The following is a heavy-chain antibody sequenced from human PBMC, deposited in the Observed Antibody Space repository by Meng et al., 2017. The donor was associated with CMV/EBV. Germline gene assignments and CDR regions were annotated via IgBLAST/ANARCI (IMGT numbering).Heavy chain of an antibody. CDR3: AKDKWRHIVVVPGFDY. V-gene: IGHV3-7*03. CDR1: AFTYINYW. D-gene: IGHD2-2*01. Sequence: GESLKISCAASAFTYINYWMMWVRQAPGKGLEWVANINQDGSDKYYVDSVKGRFTISRDNAKNSLYLQMNSLRAEDTALYYCAKDKWRHIVVVPGFDYWGQGTLVTVSS. J-gene: IGHJ4*02. CDR2: INQDGSDK.